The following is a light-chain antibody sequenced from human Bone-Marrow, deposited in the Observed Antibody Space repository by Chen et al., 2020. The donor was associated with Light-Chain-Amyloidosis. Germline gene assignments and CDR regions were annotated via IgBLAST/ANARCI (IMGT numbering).Light chain of an antibody. Sequence: QSALTQPASVSGSPGQSITISCTGTSSDVGGDNHVSWYQQHPDKAPKLMIYEVTNRPSWVPARFSGSESDDTSSLTSSGHQPQDEADYFCSSYTITPALVFGSGTRVTVL. V-gene: IGLV2-14*01. CDR2: EVT. CDR1: SSDVGGDNH. J-gene: IGLJ1*01. CDR3: SSYTITPALV.